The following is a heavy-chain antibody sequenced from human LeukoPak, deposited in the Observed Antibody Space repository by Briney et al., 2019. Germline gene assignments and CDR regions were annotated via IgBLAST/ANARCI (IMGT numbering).Heavy chain of an antibody. V-gene: IGHV4-34*01. CDR1: GGSFSGYY. Sequence: SETLSLTCAVYGGSFSGYYWSWIRQPPGKGLEWIGEINHSGSTNYNPSLKSRVTISVDTSKNQFSLKLSSVTAADTAVFYCARPPPPWQQLPAGRFDPWGQGTLVTVSS. CDR3: ARPPPPWQQLPAGRFDP. CDR2: INHSGST. J-gene: IGHJ5*02. D-gene: IGHD6-13*01.